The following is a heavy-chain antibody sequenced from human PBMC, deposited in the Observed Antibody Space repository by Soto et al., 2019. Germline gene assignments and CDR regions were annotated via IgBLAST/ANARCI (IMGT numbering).Heavy chain of an antibody. CDR3: ARDGQPVDY. J-gene: IGHJ4*02. D-gene: IGHD5-18*01. V-gene: IGHV3-64*01. CDR2: ISSNGGST. Sequence: WGGMLGSCLASGFTLSCHCIRRVRQAPGKGLEYVSAISSNGGSTYYANSVKGRFTISRDNSKNTLYLQMGSLRAEDMAVYYCARDGQPVDYWGQGTLVTGSS. CDR1: GFTLSCHC.